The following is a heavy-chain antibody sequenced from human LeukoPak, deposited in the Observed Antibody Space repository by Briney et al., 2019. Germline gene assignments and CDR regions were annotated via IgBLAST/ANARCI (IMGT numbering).Heavy chain of an antibody. CDR2: INWNGGST. D-gene: IGHD3-22*01. V-gene: IGHV3-20*04. CDR3: ARVTAYYDSSGYSGYYYFDY. J-gene: IGHJ4*02. CDR1: GFTFDDYG. Sequence: PGGSLRLSCAASGFTFDDYGMSWVRQAPGKGLEWVSGINWNGGSTGYADSVKGRFTISRDNAKNSLYLQMNRLRAEDTALYYCARVTAYYDSSGYSGYYYFDYWGQGTLVTVSS.